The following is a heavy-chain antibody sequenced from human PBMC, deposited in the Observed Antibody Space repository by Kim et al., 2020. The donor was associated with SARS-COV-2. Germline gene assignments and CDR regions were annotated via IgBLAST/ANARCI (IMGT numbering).Heavy chain of an antibody. CDR1: GFTFSSYA. CDR2: ISYDGSNK. J-gene: IGHJ4*01. V-gene: IGHV3-30*04. D-gene: IGHD3-22*01. Sequence: GGSLRLSCAASGFTFSSYAMHWVRQAPGKGLEWVAVISYDGSNKYYADSVKGRFTISRDNSKNTLYLQMNSLRAEDTAVYYCARSGYYDSSGYSVMYYF. CDR3: ARSGYYDSSGYSVMYYF.